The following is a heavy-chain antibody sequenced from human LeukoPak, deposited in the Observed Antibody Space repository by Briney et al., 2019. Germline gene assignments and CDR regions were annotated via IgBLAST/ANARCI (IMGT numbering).Heavy chain of an antibody. CDR3: TRPNHLAYCSGGSCYYYYYMDV. V-gene: IGHV3-73*01. J-gene: IGHJ6*03. D-gene: IGHD2-15*01. CDR1: GFTFSGSA. Sequence: GGSLRLSYAASGFTFSGSAMHWVRQASGKGLEWVGRIRSKANSYATAYAASVKGRFTISRDDSKNTAYLQMNSLKTEDTAVYYCTRPNHLAYCSGGSCYYYYYMDVWGKGTTVTVSS. CDR2: IRSKANSYAT.